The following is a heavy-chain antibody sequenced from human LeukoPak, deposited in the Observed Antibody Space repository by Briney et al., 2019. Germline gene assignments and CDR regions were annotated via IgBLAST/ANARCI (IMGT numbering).Heavy chain of an antibody. CDR2: INSDGSST. V-gene: IGHV3-74*01. CDR3: ARDPGHYDFWSGTTAGDY. D-gene: IGHD3-3*01. J-gene: IGHJ4*02. CDR1: GGSISSGGYYW. Sequence: LSLTCTVSGGSISSGGYYWMHWVRQAPGKGLVWVSRINSDGSSTSYADSVKGRFTISRDNAKNTLYLQMNSLRAEDTAVYYCARDPGHYDFWSGTTAGDYWGQGTLVTVSS.